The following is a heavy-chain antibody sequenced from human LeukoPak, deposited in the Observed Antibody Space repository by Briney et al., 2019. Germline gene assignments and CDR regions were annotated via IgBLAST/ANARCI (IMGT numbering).Heavy chain of an antibody. Sequence: SETLSLTCTVSGGSISSYYWSWIRQPPGKGLEWLGYIYYSGSTNYNPSLKSRVTISVDTSKNQFSLKLSSVTAADTAVYYCARQVTFGYAYAYYFDYWGQGSLVTVSS. D-gene: IGHD5-18*01. J-gene: IGHJ4*02. CDR2: IYYSGST. CDR3: ARQVTFGYAYAYYFDY. V-gene: IGHV4-59*08. CDR1: GGSISSYY.